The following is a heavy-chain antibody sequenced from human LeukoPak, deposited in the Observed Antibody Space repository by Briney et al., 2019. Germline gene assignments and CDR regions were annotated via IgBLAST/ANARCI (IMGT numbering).Heavy chain of an antibody. Sequence: ASVKVSCKAPGYTFTSYGISWVRQAPGQGLEWMGWISAYNGNTNYAQKLQGRVTMTTDTSTSTAYMELRSLRSDDTAVYYCARESLTWLQSRTSWFDPWGQGTLVTVSS. J-gene: IGHJ5*02. CDR3: ARESLTWLQSRTSWFDP. D-gene: IGHD5-24*01. CDR2: ISAYNGNT. V-gene: IGHV1-18*01. CDR1: GYTFTSYG.